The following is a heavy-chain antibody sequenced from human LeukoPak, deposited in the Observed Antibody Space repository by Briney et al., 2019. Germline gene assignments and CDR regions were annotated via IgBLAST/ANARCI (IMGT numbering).Heavy chain of an antibody. CDR1: GFTFSSYA. V-gene: IGHV3-21*01. CDR3: ARAHVDTAMVGDYYYYGMDV. J-gene: IGHJ6*02. D-gene: IGHD5-18*01. Sequence: GGSLRLSCAASGFTFSSYAMHWVRQAPGKGLEWVSSISSSSSYIYYADSVKGRFTISRDNAKNSLYLQMNSLRAEDTAVYYCARAHVDTAMVGDYYYYGMDVWGQGTTVTVSS. CDR2: ISSSSSYI.